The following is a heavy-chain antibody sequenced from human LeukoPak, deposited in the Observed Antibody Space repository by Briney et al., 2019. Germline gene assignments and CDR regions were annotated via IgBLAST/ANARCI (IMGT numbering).Heavy chain of an antibody. J-gene: IGHJ4*02. CDR2: IIPIFGTA. CDR3: ARAVAGDYFDY. D-gene: IGHD6-19*01. V-gene: IGHV1-69*05. CDR1: GGTFSSYA. Sequence: SVTLSCKSSGGTFSSYAFSWVRQAPGQGHELMGGIIPIFGTANYAQKFQGRGTITTDESTSTAYMELSSLRTEDAAVYYCARAVAGDYFDYWGQGTLVTVSS.